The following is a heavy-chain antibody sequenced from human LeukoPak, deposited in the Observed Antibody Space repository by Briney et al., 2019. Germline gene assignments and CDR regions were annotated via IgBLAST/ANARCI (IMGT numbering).Heavy chain of an antibody. CDR1: GGSFSGYY. V-gene: IGHV4-34*01. CDR3: AREFRY. Sequence: PSETLSLTCAVYGGSFSGYYWSWIRQPPGKGLEWIGEINHSGSTNYNPSLKSRVTISVDTSKNQFSLKLSSVTAADTAVYYCAREFRYWGQGTLVTVSS. CDR2: INHSGST. J-gene: IGHJ4*02.